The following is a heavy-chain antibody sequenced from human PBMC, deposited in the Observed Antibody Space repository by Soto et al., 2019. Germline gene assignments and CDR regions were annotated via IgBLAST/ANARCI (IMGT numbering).Heavy chain of an antibody. Sequence: QVQLQESGPGLVKPSQTLSLSCTVSGDSISSPHYYWTWVRQPPGKGLEWVGYIYYTGNNFYNPALQSRIAMSVDPSTNQFSLNLASVTAADTAVYYCAREPKQNYDTSTCNGGFDSWGSGTLVTVSS. CDR2: IYYTGNN. CDR1: GDSISSPHYY. J-gene: IGHJ4*02. CDR3: AREPKQNYDTSTCNGGFDS. D-gene: IGHD3-22*01. V-gene: IGHV4-30-4*01.